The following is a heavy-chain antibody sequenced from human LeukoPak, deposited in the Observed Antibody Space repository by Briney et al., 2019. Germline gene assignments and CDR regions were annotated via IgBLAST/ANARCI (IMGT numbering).Heavy chain of an antibody. CDR2: IYYSGST. CDR3: ARGEGYSYVASFDY. D-gene: IGHD5-18*01. Sequence: SETLSLTCTVSGGSISSYYWSWLRQPPGKGLEWFGYIYYSGSTNYNPSLKSRVTISVDTSKNQFSLKLSSVTAADTAVYYCARGEGYSYVASFDYWGQGTLVTVSS. V-gene: IGHV4-59*08. CDR1: GGSISSYY. J-gene: IGHJ4*02.